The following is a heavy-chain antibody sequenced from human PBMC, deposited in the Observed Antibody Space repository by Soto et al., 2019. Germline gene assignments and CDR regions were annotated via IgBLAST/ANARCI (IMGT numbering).Heavy chain of an antibody. CDR1: GFRFRDYT. CDR3: ARRVNGYFDD. J-gene: IGHJ4*02. D-gene: IGHD2-8*01. V-gene: IGHV3-23*05. CDR2: ILSNYNT. Sequence: PGGSLRLSCAASGFRFRDYTMSWVRQAPGKVLESISVILSNYNTYYTDSVRGRFTISRDSSKNMLYLEMNSLRAEDTAVYYCARRVNGYFDDWGQGALVTVSS.